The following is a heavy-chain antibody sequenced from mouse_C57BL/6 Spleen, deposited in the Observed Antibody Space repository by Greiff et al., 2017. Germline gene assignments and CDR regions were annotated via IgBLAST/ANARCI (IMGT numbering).Heavy chain of an antibody. D-gene: IGHD1-1*01. J-gene: IGHJ2*01. CDR3: ARGPITTVVYFDY. Sequence: VQLQQSGPELVKPGASVKISCKASGYAFSSSWMNWVKQRPGKGLEWIGRIYPGDGDTNYNGKFKGKATLTADKSSSTAYMQLSSLTSEDSAVYFCARGPITTVVYFDYWGQGTTLTVSS. CDR2: IYPGDGDT. V-gene: IGHV1-82*01. CDR1: GYAFSSSW.